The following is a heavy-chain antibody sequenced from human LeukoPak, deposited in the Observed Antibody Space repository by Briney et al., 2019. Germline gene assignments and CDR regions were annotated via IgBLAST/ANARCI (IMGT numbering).Heavy chain of an antibody. CDR3: TSGTDY. V-gene: IGHV3-11*04. D-gene: IGHD1-1*01. Sequence: GGSLRLSCRASGFTSSDYYMTWMRQAPGKGPEWVSYISSGGGTTKYADSVKGRFTISRDNAKNSLFLQMNSLRVEDTAVYYCTSGTDYWGRGTLVTVSS. CDR1: GFTSSDYY. J-gene: IGHJ4*02. CDR2: ISSGGGTT.